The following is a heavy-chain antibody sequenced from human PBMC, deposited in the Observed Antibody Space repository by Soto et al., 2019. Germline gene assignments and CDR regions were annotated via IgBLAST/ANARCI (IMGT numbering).Heavy chain of an antibody. V-gene: IGHV1-3*05. Sequence: QVQLVQSGAEEKQPGASVRLSCKASGYDFSSYAMHWVRQAPGQRLEWMGWINIGSGNTEYSQNFQDRITITRDTSSSSVYQGLNSLKTEDTGVYYCARDWGDCGYRLIYYYYIGLDVWGQGTMVTVSS. D-gene: IGHD5-12*01. CDR3: ARDWGDCGYRLIYYYYIGLDV. CDR1: GYDFSSYA. J-gene: IGHJ6*02. CDR2: INIGSGNT.